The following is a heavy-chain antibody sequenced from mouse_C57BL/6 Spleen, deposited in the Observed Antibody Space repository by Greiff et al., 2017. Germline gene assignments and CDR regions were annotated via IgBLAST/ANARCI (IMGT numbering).Heavy chain of an antibody. V-gene: IGHV1-52*01. J-gene: IGHJ4*01. CDR1: GYTFTSYW. CDR2: IDPSDSET. Sequence: QVQLQQPGAELVRPGSSVKLSCKASGYTFTSYWMHWVKQRPIQGLEWIGNIDPSDSETHYNQKFKDKATLTVDKSSSTAYMQLSSLTSEDSAVYDCARGGGTLYAMDYWGQGTSVTVSS. CDR3: ARGGGTLYAMDY.